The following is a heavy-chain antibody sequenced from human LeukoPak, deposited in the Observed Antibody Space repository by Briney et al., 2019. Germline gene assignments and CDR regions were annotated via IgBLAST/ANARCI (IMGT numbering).Heavy chain of an antibody. D-gene: IGHD6-19*01. CDR2: ISSSGSTI. CDR1: GFTFSSYE. V-gene: IGHV3-48*03. Sequence: GGSLRLPCAASGFTFSSYEMNWVRQAPGKGLEWVSYISSSGSTIYYADSVKGRFTISRDNAKNSLYLQMNSLRAEDTAVYYCARGGLAVAGTSVDYWGQGTLVTVSS. CDR3: ARGGLAVAGTSVDY. J-gene: IGHJ4*02.